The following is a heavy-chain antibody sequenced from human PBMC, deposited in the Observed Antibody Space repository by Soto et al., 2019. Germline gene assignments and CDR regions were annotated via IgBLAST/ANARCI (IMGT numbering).Heavy chain of an antibody. J-gene: IGHJ4*02. CDR3: AKKVNSGSGSQYFDY. V-gene: IGHV3-23*01. D-gene: IGHD3-10*01. Sequence: GGSLRLSCVASGFTFSSYSMSWVRQAPGKGLEWVSGFRAGGDDGTTYYADSVKGRFTISRDNSKNTLFLQMNSLRAEDTAIYYCAKKVNSGSGSQYFDYFGQGTLVTVSS. CDR2: FRAGGDDGTT. CDR1: GFTFSSYS.